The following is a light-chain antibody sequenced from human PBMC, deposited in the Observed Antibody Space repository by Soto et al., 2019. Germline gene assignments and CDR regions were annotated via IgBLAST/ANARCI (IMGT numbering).Light chain of an antibody. CDR2: IAY. Sequence: DIQMTQSPSSLSASVGDRVTMSFGASQNIDTYLNWYQQKPGKAPKLLIYIAYSLQSGVPTRFSGSGSGTEFTLTISSLQREDFATYYCQQSYNVPRTFGQGTKVDIK. J-gene: IGKJ1*01. V-gene: IGKV1-39*01. CDR1: QNIDTY. CDR3: QQSYNVPRT.